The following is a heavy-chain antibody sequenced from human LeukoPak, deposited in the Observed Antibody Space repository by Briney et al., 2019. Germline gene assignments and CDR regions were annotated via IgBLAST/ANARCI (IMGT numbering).Heavy chain of an antibody. J-gene: IGHJ6*02. CDR3: ARPMRTGFYYYGMDV. Sequence: KPSETLSLTCTVSGGSISSYYWSWIRQPPGKGLEWIGYIYNSGSTNSNPSLKSRVTISVDTSKNQLSLKLSSVTAADTAVYYCARPMRTGFYYYGMDVWGQGTTVTVSS. CDR1: GGSISSYY. V-gene: IGHV4-59*01. CDR2: IYNSGST.